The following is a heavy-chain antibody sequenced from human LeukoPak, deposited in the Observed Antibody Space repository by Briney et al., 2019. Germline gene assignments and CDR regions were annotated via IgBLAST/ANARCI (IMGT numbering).Heavy chain of an antibody. D-gene: IGHD3-3*01. V-gene: IGHV1-69*04. CDR1: GGTFSSYA. J-gene: IGHJ5*02. CDR2: IIPILGIA. Sequence: WASVKVSCKASGGTFSSYAISWVRQAPGQGLEWMGRIIPILGIANYAQKFQGRVTITADKSTSTAYMELSSLRSEDTAVCYCARDRSLTIFGVVDQNWFDPWGQGTLVTVSS. CDR3: ARDRSLTIFGVVDQNWFDP.